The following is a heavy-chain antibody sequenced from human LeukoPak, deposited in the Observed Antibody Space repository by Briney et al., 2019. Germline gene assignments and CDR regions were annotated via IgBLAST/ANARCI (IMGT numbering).Heavy chain of an antibody. D-gene: IGHD2-2*01. CDR2: ISYDGSNK. V-gene: IGHV3-30*03. CDR1: GFTFDSYG. J-gene: IGHJ5*02. CDR3: ARDQGTSTAAPKRKGRFDP. Sequence: GNSLRLSCAASGFTFDSYGMHWVRQAPGKGLEWVAVISYDGSNKYYVDSVKGRFTISRDNSKNTLYLQMNSLRPEDTAVYYCARDQGTSTAAPKRKGRFDPWGQGTLVTVSS.